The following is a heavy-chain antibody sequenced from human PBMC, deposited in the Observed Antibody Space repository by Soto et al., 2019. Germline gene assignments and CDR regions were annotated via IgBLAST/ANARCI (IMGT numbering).Heavy chain of an antibody. CDR3: ARDEASLMTTVIDYGMDV. D-gene: IGHD4-17*01. V-gene: IGHV4-61*01. CDR1: GGSVSSGSYY. CDR2: IYYSGST. Sequence: SETLSLTCTVSGGSVSSGSYYWSWIRQPPGKGLEWIGYIYYSGSTNYNPSLKSRVTISVDTSKNQFSLKLSSVTAADTAVYYCARDEASLMTTVIDYGMDVWGQRTTVTVSS. J-gene: IGHJ6*02.